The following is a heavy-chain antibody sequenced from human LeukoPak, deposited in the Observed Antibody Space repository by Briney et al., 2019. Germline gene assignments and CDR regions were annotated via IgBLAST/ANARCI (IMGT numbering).Heavy chain of an antibody. Sequence: SETLSLTCTVSGGSITSSSYYWAWIRQPPGKGLEWIGSFYYGGTTFYHPSLKSRVTISADTSKNQFSLKLTSVTAADTAVYYCARRVIVATLDYWGQGILVTVSS. CDR1: GGSITSSSYY. V-gene: IGHV4-39*01. D-gene: IGHD5-12*01. CDR2: FYYGGTT. CDR3: ARRVIVATLDY. J-gene: IGHJ4*02.